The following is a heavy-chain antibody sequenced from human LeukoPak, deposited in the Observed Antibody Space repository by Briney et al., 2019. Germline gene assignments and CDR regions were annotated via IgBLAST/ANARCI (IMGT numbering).Heavy chain of an antibody. J-gene: IGHJ4*02. D-gene: IGHD1-26*01. V-gene: IGHV4-34*01. CDR1: GGSFSGYY. CDR2: INHSGST. Sequence: TSETLSLTCAVYGGSFSGYYWSWIRQPPGKGLEWIGEINHSGSTNYNPSLKSRVTISVDTSKNQFSLKLSSVTAADTAVYYCARSGSHYSHGDWGQGTLVTVSS. CDR3: ARSGSHYSHGD.